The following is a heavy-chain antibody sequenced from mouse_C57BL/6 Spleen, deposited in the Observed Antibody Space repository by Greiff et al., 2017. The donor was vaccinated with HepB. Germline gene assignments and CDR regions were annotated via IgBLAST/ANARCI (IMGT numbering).Heavy chain of an antibody. J-gene: IGHJ4*01. CDR2: ISYDGSN. V-gene: IGHV3-6*01. CDR3: ARDGYYGSSYAMDY. Sequence: EVHLVESGPGLVKPSQSLSLTCSVTGYSITSGYYWNWIRQFPGNKLEWMGYISYDGSNNYNPSLKNRISITRDTSKNQFFLKLNSVTTEDTATYYCARDGYYGSSYAMDYWGQGTSVTVSS. D-gene: IGHD1-1*01. CDR1: GYSITSGYY.